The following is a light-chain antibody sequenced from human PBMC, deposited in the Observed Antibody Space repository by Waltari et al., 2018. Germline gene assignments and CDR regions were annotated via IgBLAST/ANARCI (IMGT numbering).Light chain of an antibody. V-gene: IGLV3-1*01. CDR2: QAS. CDR1: NLGGKY. CDR3: QAWDFRVEV. Sequence: SYERTQPPSVSVSPGQTASVTCSGDNLGGKYVCWDQQKPGQSPVLVIYQASKRPSGIPERFSGSNSGDTATLTISGTQAMDEADYYCQAWDFRVEVFGGGTKLTVV. J-gene: IGLJ2*01.